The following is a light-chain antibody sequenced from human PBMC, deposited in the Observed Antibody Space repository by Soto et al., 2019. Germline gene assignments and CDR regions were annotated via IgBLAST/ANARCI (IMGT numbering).Light chain of an antibody. V-gene: IGLV1-47*01. Sequence: QSVLTQPPSASGTPGQRVTISCSGSSSNIGSNYVYWYQQLPGTAPKLLIYRNNQRPSGVPDRFSGSKSGTSASLAIGGLRSEDETDYYCAAWDDSLSGWLFGGGTKLTVL. J-gene: IGLJ3*02. CDR1: SSNIGSNY. CDR2: RNN. CDR3: AAWDDSLSGWL.